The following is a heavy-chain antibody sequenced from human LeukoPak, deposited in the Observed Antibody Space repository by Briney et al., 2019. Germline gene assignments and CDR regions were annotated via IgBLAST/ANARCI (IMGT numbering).Heavy chain of an antibody. V-gene: IGHV6-1*01. Sequence: SQTLSLTCAISGDSVSSNSAAWNWIRQSPSRGLEWLGRTYYRSKWYNDYAVSVKSRITINPDTSKNQFSLQLNSVTPEDTAVYYCARDFLLGSITMVRGVFDYWGQGNLVTVSS. D-gene: IGHD3-10*01. CDR3: ARDFLLGSITMVRGVFDY. J-gene: IGHJ4*02. CDR2: TYYRSKWYN. CDR1: GDSVSSNSAA.